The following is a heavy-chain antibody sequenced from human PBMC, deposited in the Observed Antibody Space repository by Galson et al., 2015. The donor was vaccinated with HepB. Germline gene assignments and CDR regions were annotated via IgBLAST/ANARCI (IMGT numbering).Heavy chain of an antibody. V-gene: IGHV3-30-3*01. CDR3: ASLPEEQLDFYRNGAFDY. CDR1: GFTFSSYA. CDR2: ISYDGSNK. D-gene: IGHD6-6*01. J-gene: IGHJ4*02. Sequence: SLRLSCAASGFTFSSYAMHWVRQAPGKGLEWVAVISYDGSNKYYADSVKGRFTISRDNSKNTLYLQMNSLRAEDTAVYYCASLPEEQLDFYRNGAFDYWGQGTLVTVSS.